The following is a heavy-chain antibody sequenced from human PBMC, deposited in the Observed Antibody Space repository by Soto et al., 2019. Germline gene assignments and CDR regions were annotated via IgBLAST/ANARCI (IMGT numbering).Heavy chain of an antibody. CDR3: AANWNFGLNF. CDR1: GFDFSDFH. J-gene: IGHJ4*02. CDR2: ISSSLGHT. Sequence: PVGSLRLSCVASGFDFSDFHISWVRQAPGKGLEWISYISSSLGHTDYAESVKGRFTISRDNAKSSVFLEMSDLRSGDTAVYYCAANWNFGLNFWGQGTLVTVS. D-gene: IGHD1-1*01. V-gene: IGHV3-11*03.